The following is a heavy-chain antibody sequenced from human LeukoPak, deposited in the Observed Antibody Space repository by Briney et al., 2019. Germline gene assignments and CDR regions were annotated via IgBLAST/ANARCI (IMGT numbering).Heavy chain of an antibody. CDR2: IYYSGST. V-gene: IGHV4-39*01. Sequence: PPETLSLTCTVSGGSISSSSYYWGWIRQPPGKGLEWIGSIYYSGSTYYNPSLKSRVTISVDTSKNQFSLKLSSVTAADTAVYYCARYALAGGGGDRGYFDYWGQGTLVTVSS. J-gene: IGHJ4*02. CDR1: GGSISSSSYY. CDR3: ARYALAGGGGDRGYFDY. D-gene: IGHD2-21*02.